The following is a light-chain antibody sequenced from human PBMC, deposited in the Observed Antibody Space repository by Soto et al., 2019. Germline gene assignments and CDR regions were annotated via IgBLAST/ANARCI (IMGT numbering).Light chain of an antibody. CDR3: SSLTSTNTLA. V-gene: IGLV2-14*01. Sequence: QSVLTQPASVSGSPGQSITISCTGTSSDVGGYNYVSWYQQHPGKAPKLMIYEVSYRPSGVSNRFSGSKSGNTASLTISRLQAEDEAGYYCSSLTSTNTLAFGGGTKLTVL. CDR2: EVS. J-gene: IGLJ2*01. CDR1: SSDVGGYNY.